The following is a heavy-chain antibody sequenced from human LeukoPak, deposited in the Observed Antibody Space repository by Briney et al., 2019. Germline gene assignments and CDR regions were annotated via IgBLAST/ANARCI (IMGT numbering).Heavy chain of an antibody. Sequence: GGSLRLSCAASGFTFNGYSMHWVRQAPGREPEYISAISGNGDTTYYANSVKGRFTISRDNSKNTLYLQMGSLRVDDRALYYCAREVSPGTLDYWGQGTLVTVSS. D-gene: IGHD1-26*01. CDR2: ISGNGDTT. V-gene: IGHV3-64*01. J-gene: IGHJ4*02. CDR1: GFTFNGYS. CDR3: AREVSPGTLDY.